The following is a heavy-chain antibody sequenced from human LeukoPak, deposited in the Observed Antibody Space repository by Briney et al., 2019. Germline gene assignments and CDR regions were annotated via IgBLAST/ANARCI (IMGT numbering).Heavy chain of an antibody. V-gene: IGHV3-66*01. J-gene: IGHJ4*02. CDR2: IYKGGGT. Sequence: PGGSLSLSCAASGFTVNTHYMSWVRQAPGKGLEWVSAIYKGGGTFYPDSVKGRFTISKDNSKNTVYLQMNSLRAEDTAVYYCAATLDAAGNYYFFHYWGQGTPVTVSS. CDR3: AATLDAAGNYYFFHY. CDR1: GFTVNTHY. D-gene: IGHD3-10*01.